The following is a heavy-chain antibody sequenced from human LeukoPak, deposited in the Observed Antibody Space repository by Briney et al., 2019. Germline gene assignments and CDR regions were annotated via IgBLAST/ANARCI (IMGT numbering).Heavy chain of an antibody. Sequence: GGSLRLSCAASGFTFSSYSMNWVRQAPGKGLEWVSYISSSSSTIYYADSVKGRFTISRDNAKNSLYLQMNSLRAEDTAVYYCASGGAARPPFYYYYMDVWGKGTTVTVSS. CDR1: GFTFSSYS. CDR2: ISSSSSTI. J-gene: IGHJ6*03. CDR3: ASGGAARPPFYYYYMDV. V-gene: IGHV3-48*01. D-gene: IGHD6-6*01.